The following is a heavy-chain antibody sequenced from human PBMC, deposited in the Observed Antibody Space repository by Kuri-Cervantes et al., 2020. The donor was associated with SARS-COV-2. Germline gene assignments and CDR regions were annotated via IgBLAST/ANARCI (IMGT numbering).Heavy chain of an antibody. Sequence: SETLSLTCAIYGGSFSGYYWSWIRQSPGKGLEWIGEINHSGSTNYNPSLKSRVTISVDTSKNQFSLKLSSVTAADTAVYYCARGRSFVGNWGQGTLVTVSS. J-gene: IGHJ4*02. CDR3: ARGRSFVGN. D-gene: IGHD3-16*01. CDR1: GGSFSGYY. V-gene: IGHV4-34*01. CDR2: INHSGST.